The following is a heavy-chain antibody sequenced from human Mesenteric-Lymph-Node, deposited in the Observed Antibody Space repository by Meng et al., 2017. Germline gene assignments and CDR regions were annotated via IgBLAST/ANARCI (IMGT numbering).Heavy chain of an antibody. CDR3: ARSSVGPMSRLDP. V-gene: IGHV4-31*03. CDR1: GGSVSSDANF. CDR2: IYYSGSA. J-gene: IGHJ5*02. Sequence: SETLSLTCSVSGGSVSSDANFWTWIRQHPGKGLEWVGYIYYSGSAYYNPSLQRRLNISLDTSKNQFSLRLSSVTAADTAVYYCARSSVGPMSRLDPWGQGTLVTVSS. D-gene: IGHD3-16*01.